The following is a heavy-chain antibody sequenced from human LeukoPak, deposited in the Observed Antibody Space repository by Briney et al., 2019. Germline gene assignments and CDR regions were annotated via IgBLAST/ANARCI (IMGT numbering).Heavy chain of an antibody. CDR2: IKKDGSQK. J-gene: IGHJ4*02. CDR3: TRVFGGYDVSDY. CDR1: GFTSSSFW. Sequence: PGGSLRLSCAASGFTSSSFWMSWVRQAPGKGLEWVANIKKDGSQKYYVDSVEGRFTISRDSAKNSLYLQMDSLRVDDTAVYYCTRVFGGYDVSDYWGQGTLVTVSS. V-gene: IGHV3-7*03. D-gene: IGHD3-3*01.